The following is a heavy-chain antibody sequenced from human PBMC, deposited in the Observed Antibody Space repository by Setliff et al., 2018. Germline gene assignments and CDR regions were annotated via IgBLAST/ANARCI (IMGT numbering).Heavy chain of an antibody. J-gene: IGHJ6*02. D-gene: IGHD2-15*01. CDR2: THTDGITI. Sequence: SGGSLRLSCEASGFTFRTYEMIWVRQAPGKGLERVSKTHTDGITIYSDSVRGRFTSSRDSANNSLHLQMTSLSAEDTAVYYCARRLPYFGMDVWGQGTTVTVS. V-gene: IGHV3-48*03. CDR1: GFTFRTYE. CDR3: ARRLPYFGMDV.